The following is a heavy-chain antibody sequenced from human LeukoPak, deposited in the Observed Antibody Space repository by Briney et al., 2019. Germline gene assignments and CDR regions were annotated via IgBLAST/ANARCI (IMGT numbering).Heavy chain of an antibody. V-gene: IGHV3-23*01. Sequence: GGSLRLSCAASGFTFSIYVMSWVRQAPGKGLEWVSAISGSGATTYYADSVKGRFTISRDNSKNTLYLHMNSLRAEDTAVYYCAKRVSGTTFYWGQGTLVTVSS. CDR1: GFTFSIYV. J-gene: IGHJ4*02. D-gene: IGHD1-1*01. CDR2: ISGSGATT. CDR3: AKRVSGTTFY.